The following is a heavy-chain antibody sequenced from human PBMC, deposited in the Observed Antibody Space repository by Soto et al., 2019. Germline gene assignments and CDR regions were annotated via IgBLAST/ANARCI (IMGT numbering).Heavy chain of an antibody. J-gene: IGHJ3*02. CDR2: IKQDGSEI. CDR3: ARGSHDAFDI. D-gene: IGHD1-26*01. CDR1: GFTFSSYW. Sequence: GGSLRLSCAVSGFTFSSYWMSWVRQAPGKGLEWVATIKQDGSEIYYVDSVKGRFTISRDNAKNSLYLQMNSLRAEDTAVYYSARGSHDAFDIWGQGTMVTVSS. V-gene: IGHV3-7*01.